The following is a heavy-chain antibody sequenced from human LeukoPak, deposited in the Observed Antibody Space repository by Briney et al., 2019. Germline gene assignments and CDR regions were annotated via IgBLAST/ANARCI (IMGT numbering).Heavy chain of an antibody. CDR3: AKVIVGPFAILES. V-gene: IGHV3-9*01. CDR2: INWNGRSI. Sequence: GGSLRLSCAASGFTFDDFAMHWVRQGPGKGLEWVSGINWNGRSIDYADSVKGRFTVSRDNGKNSLYLQMNSLRPGDTAFYYCAKVIVGPFAILESWGQGTLVTVSS. J-gene: IGHJ4*02. D-gene: IGHD3/OR15-3a*01. CDR1: GFTFDDFA.